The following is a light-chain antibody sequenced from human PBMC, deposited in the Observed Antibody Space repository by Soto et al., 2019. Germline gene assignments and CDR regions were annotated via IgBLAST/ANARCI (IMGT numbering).Light chain of an antibody. CDR3: LQDYSYPRT. J-gene: IGKJ1*01. Sequence: IRMTQSPSSLSASTGDTVTIPCRASQGISSYLAWYQQKPGKAPKVLIFGASTLQSGVPSRFSGSGSGTDFILTISSLQPEDFATYYCLQDYSYPRTFGQGTKVDIK. V-gene: IGKV1-8*01. CDR2: GAS. CDR1: QGISSY.